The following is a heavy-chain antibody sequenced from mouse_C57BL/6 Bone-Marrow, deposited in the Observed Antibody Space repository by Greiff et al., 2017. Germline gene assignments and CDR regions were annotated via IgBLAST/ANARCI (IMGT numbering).Heavy chain of an antibody. CDR2: IDPSDSYT. J-gene: IGHJ1*03. V-gene: IGHV1-59*01. D-gene: IGHD2-3*01. CDR1: GYTFTSYW. CDR3: ARWLLRWYYDV. Sequence: VQLQQPGAELVRPGTSVKLSCTASGYTFTSYWMHWVKQRPGQGLEWIGVIDPSDSYTNYNQKFKGKATLTVDTSSSTAYMQLSRLTSEDSAVYYCARWLLRWYYDVWGTGTTVTVSS.